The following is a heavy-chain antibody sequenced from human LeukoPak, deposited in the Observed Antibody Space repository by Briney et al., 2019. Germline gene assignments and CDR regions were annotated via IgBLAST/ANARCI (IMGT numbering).Heavy chain of an antibody. Sequence: GGSLRLSCAASGFTFDDYTMHWVRQSPGKGLEWVSLISWDGGGTYYADSVKGRFSISRDNSKNSLYLQMNSLRTEDTALYYCAKDLAGAYYYYGMDVWGQGTTVTVS. J-gene: IGHJ6*02. CDR1: GFTFDDYT. CDR3: AKDLAGAYYYYGMDV. CDR2: ISWDGGGT. D-gene: IGHD6-19*01. V-gene: IGHV3-43*01.